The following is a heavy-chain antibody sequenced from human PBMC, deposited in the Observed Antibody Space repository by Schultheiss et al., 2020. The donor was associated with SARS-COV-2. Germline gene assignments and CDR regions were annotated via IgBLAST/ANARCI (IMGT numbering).Heavy chain of an antibody. V-gene: IGHV3-11*04. D-gene: IGHD4-17*01. Sequence: GGSLRLSCAASGFTFSDYYMSWIRQAPGKGLEWVSYISSSGSTIYYADSVKGRFTISRDNAKNSLYLQMNSLRAEDTAVYYCARDRNYGDYFSGYMDVWGKGTTVTVSS. J-gene: IGHJ6*03. CDR3: ARDRNYGDYFSGYMDV. CDR1: GFTFSDYY. CDR2: ISSSGSTI.